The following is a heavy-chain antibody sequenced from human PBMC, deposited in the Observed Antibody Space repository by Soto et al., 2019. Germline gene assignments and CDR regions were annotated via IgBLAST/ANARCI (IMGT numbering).Heavy chain of an antibody. CDR2: ISAYNGNT. Sequence: QVQLVQSGAEVKKPGASVKVSCKASGYTFTSYGITWVRQAPGQGLEWMGWISAYNGNTNYAQKLQGRVTMTTDTPTRTAYMEVRSLRSDDTAVYYCARHDDGGYFDWFAMYVWGQGTTVTVSS. D-gene: IGHD3-9*01. CDR3: ARHDDGGYFDWFAMYV. V-gene: IGHV1-18*01. J-gene: IGHJ6*02. CDR1: GYTFTSYG.